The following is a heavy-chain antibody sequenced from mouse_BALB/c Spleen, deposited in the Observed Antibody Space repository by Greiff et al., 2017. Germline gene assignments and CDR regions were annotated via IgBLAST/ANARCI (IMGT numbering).Heavy chain of an antibody. Sequence: EVQLQQSGPELMKPGASVKISCKASGYSFTSYYMHWVKQSHGKSLEWIGYIDPFNGGTSYNQKFKGKATLTVDKSSSTAYMHLSSLTSEDSAVYYCAREGDYGSSPYYFDYWGQGTTLTVSS. V-gene: IGHV1-28*01. CDR2: IDPFNGGT. D-gene: IGHD1-1*01. CDR3: AREGDYGSSPYYFDY. CDR1: GYSFTSYY. J-gene: IGHJ2*01.